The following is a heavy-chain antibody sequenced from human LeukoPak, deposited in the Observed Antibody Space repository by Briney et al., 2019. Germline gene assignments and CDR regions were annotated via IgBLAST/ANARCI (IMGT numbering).Heavy chain of an antibody. CDR2: ICPGDSDT. CDR3: ARLRKDGYNPSNWFDP. V-gene: IGHV5-51*01. Sequence: GESLKISCKGSGYSFTSYWIGWVRQMPGKGLEWMGIICPGDSDTRYSPSFQGQVTISADKSISTAYLQWSSLKASDTAMYYCARLRKDGYNPSNWFDPWGQGTWSPSPQ. J-gene: IGHJ5*02. D-gene: IGHD5-24*01. CDR1: GYSFTSYW.